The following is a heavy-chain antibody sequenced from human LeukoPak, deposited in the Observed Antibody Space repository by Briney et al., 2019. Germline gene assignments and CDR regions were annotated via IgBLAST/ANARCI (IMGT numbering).Heavy chain of an antibody. Sequence: GGSLRLSCAASGFNCDDYVMHWVRQAPGKGLVWVSRINSDGSRTSYADSVKGRFTISRDNAKNTLYLQMNSLRAEDTAVYYCARGPMVRTNLFDYWGQGTLVTVSS. CDR1: GFNCDDYV. CDR3: ARGPMVRTNLFDY. V-gene: IGHV3-74*01. D-gene: IGHD3-10*01. J-gene: IGHJ4*02. CDR2: INSDGSRT.